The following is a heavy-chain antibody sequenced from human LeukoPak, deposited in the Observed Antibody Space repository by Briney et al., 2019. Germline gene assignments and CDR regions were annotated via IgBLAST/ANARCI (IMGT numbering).Heavy chain of an antibody. CDR3: ARDRMEYSFDY. CDR2: ISWNSGSI. D-gene: IGHD3-3*01. V-gene: IGHV3-9*01. Sequence: GGCLRLSCAASGFTFDDYAMHWVRQAPGQGLEWVSGISWNSGSIGYADSVKGRFTISRDNAKNSLYLQMNSLRAEDTAVYYCARDRMEYSFDYWGQGTLVTVSS. CDR1: GFTFDDYA. J-gene: IGHJ4*02.